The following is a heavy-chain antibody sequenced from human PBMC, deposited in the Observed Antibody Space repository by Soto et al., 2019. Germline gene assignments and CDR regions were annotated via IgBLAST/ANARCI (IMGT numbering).Heavy chain of an antibody. J-gene: IGHJ5*02. CDR2: IYYSGST. CDR1: GGSISSYY. Sequence: TLSLTCTVSGGSISSYYWSWIRQPPGKGLEWIGYIYYSGSTNYNPSLKSRVTISVDTSKNQFSLKLSSVTAADTAVYYCARGNDAAAGTRHYNWFDPWGQGTLVTVSS. D-gene: IGHD6-13*01. V-gene: IGHV4-59*01. CDR3: ARGNDAAAGTRHYNWFDP.